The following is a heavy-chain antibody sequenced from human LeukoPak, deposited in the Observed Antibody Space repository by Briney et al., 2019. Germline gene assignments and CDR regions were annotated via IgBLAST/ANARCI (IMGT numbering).Heavy chain of an antibody. J-gene: IGHJ5*02. V-gene: IGHV4-4*08. CDR1: GGSISSYY. CDR2: IYYSGST. Sequence: KASETLSLTCTVSGGSISSYYWSWIRQPPGKGLEWIGYIYYSGSTNYNPSLKSRVTISVDTSKNQFSLKLSSVTAADTAVYYCARDIVVVVAARNWFDPWGQGTLVTVSS. CDR3: ARDIVVVVAARNWFDP. D-gene: IGHD2-15*01.